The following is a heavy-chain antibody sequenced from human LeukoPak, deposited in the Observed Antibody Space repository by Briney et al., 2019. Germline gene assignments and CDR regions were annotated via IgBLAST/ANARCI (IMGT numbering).Heavy chain of an antibody. CDR1: GFTFSSHW. CDR2: IKQDGSET. CDR3: ARDPHTALDY. J-gene: IGHJ4*02. Sequence: GGSLRLSCAASGFTFSSHWMTWVRQAPGKGLEWVANIKQDGSETYYVDSVKGRFAISRDNAKNSLYLQMNSPRADDTAVYYCARDPHTALDYWGQGTLVTVSS. D-gene: IGHD5-18*01. V-gene: IGHV3-7*01.